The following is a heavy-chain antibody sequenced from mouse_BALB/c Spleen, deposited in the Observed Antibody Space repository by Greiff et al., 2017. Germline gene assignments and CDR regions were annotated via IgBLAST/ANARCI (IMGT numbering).Heavy chain of an antibody. V-gene: IGHV1-4*01. Sequence: VHLVESGAELARPGASVKMSCKASGYTFTSYTMHWVKQRPGQGLEWIGYINPSSGYTNYNQKFKDKATLTADKSSSTAYMQLSSLTSEDSAVYYCARRYGNYAAMDYWGQGTSVTVSS. D-gene: IGHD2-10*02. CDR3: ARRYGNYAAMDY. J-gene: IGHJ4*01. CDR1: GYTFTSYT. CDR2: INPSSGYT.